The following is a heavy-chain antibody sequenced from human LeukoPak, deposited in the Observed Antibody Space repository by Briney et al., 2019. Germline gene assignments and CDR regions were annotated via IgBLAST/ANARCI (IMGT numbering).Heavy chain of an antibody. J-gene: IGHJ6*02. CDR3: ALWAWSYGMDV. D-gene: IGHD3-10*01. CDR1: GGSISSYY. CDR2: IYYSGST. Sequence: SETLSLTCTVSGGSISSYYWSWIRQPPGKGLEWIGYIYYSGSTNYNPSLKSRVTISVDTSKNQFSLKLSSVTAADTAVYYRALWAWSYGMDVWGQGTTVTVSS. V-gene: IGHV4-59*01.